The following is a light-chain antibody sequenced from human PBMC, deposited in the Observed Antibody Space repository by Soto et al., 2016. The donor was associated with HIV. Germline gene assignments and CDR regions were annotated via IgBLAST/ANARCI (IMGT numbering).Light chain of an antibody. Sequence: SYELTQTPSVSVAPERRPALPVGGTYIASKTVNWYQQKPGQAPVLVVYDDDDRPSGIPERFSGSNSGNTATLTIGRVEVEDEADYYCQVWDNSSGVFGGGTRLTVL. CDR3: QVWDNSSGV. CDR2: DDD. V-gene: IGLV3-21*03. CDR1: YIASKT. J-gene: IGLJ3*02.